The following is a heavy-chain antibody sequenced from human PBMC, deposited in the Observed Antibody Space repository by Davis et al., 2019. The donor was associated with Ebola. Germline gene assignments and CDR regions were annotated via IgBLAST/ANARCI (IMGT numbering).Heavy chain of an antibody. CDR2: ISYDGSNK. V-gene: IGHV3-30*18. Sequence: GESLKISCAASGFTFSSYGMHWVRQAPGKGLEWVAVISYDGSNKYYADSVKGRFTISRDNSKNTLYLQMNSLTAEDTAVYYCAKDRVRTASWGQGTLVTVSS. D-gene: IGHD4-17*01. CDR1: GFTFSSYG. J-gene: IGHJ5*02. CDR3: AKDRVRTAS.